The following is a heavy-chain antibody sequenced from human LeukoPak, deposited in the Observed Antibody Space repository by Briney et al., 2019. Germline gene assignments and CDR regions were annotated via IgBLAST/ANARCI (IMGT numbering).Heavy chain of an antibody. CDR2: ISAYNGNT. J-gene: IGHJ4*02. CDR1: GYTFISYG. D-gene: IGHD3-10*01. V-gene: IGHV1-18*01. CDR3: ARDDGSGTTGDRSGPDY. Sequence: ASVKVSCKASGYTFISYGISWVRQAPGQGREWRGWISAYNGNTNYAQKFQGTVTMTTDTSTSTAYMELRSLRSDDTAVYYCARDDGSGTTGDRSGPDYWGQGTLVTVSS.